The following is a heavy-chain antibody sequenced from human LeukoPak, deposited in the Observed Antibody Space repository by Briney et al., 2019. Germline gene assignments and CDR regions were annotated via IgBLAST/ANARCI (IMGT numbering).Heavy chain of an antibody. Sequence: ASVKVSCKASGGSFSRHAINWVRQAPGQGLEWMGRIIPMVATPSYAQKFQGRVTITADESTNTVYMELSSLRSEDTAVYYCARPRSYDIVTGQPHNWFDPWGQGTLVTVSS. CDR2: IIPMVATP. J-gene: IGHJ5*02. CDR1: GGSFSRHA. D-gene: IGHD3-9*01. CDR3: ARPRSYDIVTGQPHNWFDP. V-gene: IGHV1-69*13.